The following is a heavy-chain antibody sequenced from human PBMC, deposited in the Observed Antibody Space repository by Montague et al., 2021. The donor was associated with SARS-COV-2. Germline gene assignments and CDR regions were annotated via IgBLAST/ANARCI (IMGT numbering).Heavy chain of an antibody. D-gene: IGHD1-14*01. CDR3: ARSKPVSSFYYYYGMDV. CDR1: GGSFSGYY. CDR2: INHSGST. V-gene: IGHV4-34*01. J-gene: IGHJ6*02. Sequence: SETRSLTCAVYGGSFSGYYWSWIRQPPGKGLEWIGEINHSGSTNYNPSPKSRVTISVDTSKNQFSLKLSSVTAADTAVYYCARSKPVSSFYYYYGMDVWGQGTTVTVSS.